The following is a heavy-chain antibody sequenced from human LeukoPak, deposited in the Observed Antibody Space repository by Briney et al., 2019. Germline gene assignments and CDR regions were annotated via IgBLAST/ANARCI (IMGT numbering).Heavy chain of an antibody. V-gene: IGHV3-23*01. Sequence: GGSLRLSCAASGFTFSSYAMSWVRQAPGKGLEWVSAISGSGGSTYYADSVKGRFTISRDNSKNTLYLQMNSLRAEDTAVYYCAKFRGSSSWYGGDYLDYWGQGTLVTVSS. CDR1: GFTFSSYA. CDR3: AKFRGSSSWYGGDYLDY. D-gene: IGHD6-13*01. CDR2: ISGSGGST. J-gene: IGHJ4*02.